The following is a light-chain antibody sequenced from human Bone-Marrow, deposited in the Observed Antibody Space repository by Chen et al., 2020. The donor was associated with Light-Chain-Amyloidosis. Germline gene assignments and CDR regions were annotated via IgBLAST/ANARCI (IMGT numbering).Light chain of an antibody. J-gene: IGLJ2*01. CDR3: QSADSSGTYEVI. CDR1: DLPTKY. V-gene: IGLV3-25*03. CDR2: RDT. Sequence: SYELTQPPSASVYPGQTARITCSGDDLPTKYAYWYQQKPGQAPVLVIHRDTERPSGISGRFSGSSSGTTATLTISGVQAEDEADYHCQSADSSGTYEVIFGGGTKLTVL.